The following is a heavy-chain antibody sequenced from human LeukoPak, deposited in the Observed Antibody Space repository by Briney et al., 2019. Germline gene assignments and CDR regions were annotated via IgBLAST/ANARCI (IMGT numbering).Heavy chain of an antibody. CDR2: IYYTGST. J-gene: IGHJ1*01. Sequence: SETLALTCAVSGVSINNYYWSWIRQPPGKGLEWIGNIYYTGSTTHNPSPKSRVTISVDTSKNQFSLSLSSVTAADTAVYYCARDMGLVAASEYFQQWGQGTLVTVSS. V-gene: IGHV4-59*01. CDR3: ARDMGLVAASEYFQQ. CDR1: GVSINNYY. D-gene: IGHD2-15*01.